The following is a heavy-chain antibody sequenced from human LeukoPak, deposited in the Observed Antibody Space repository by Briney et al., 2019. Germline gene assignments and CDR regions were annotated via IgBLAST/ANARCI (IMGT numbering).Heavy chain of an antibody. D-gene: IGHD6-13*01. CDR1: GFTFSSYG. CDR3: ANYKESSSWYYFDY. V-gene: IGHV3-30*18. J-gene: IGHJ4*02. Sequence: GGSLRLSCAACGFTFSSYGMPWVRQAPGKGLEWVAVISYDGSNKYYADSVKGRFTISRDNSKNTLYLQMNSLRAEDTAVYYCANYKESSSWYYFDYWGQGTLVTVSS. CDR2: ISYDGSNK.